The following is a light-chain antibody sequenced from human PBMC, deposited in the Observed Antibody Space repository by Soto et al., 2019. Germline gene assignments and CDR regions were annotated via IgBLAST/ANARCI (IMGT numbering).Light chain of an antibody. CDR3: SSYTSSSTVV. J-gene: IGLJ2*01. V-gene: IGLV2-14*01. CDR1: SSDVGGYNY. Sequence: QSVLTQPASVSGSPGQSITISCTGTSSDVGGYNYVSWYRQHPGKAPKLMIYEVTNRPSGVSNRFSGSKSGNTASLTISGLQAEDETHYYCSSYTSSSTVVFGGGTKVTVL. CDR2: EVT.